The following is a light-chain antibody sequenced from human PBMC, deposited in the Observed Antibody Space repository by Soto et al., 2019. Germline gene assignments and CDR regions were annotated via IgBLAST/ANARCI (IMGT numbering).Light chain of an antibody. CDR3: QHYNSYSEA. V-gene: IGKV1-5*03. J-gene: IGKJ1*01. CDR1: QSVRTW. CDR2: KAS. Sequence: DIQLTPSPSTLSSSVGDRVTITCRASQSVRTWLAWFQQKPGKAPKLLVYKASTLESGVPSRFSGSGSGTEFTLTISSLQPDDFATYYCQHYNSYSEAFGQGTKVDIK.